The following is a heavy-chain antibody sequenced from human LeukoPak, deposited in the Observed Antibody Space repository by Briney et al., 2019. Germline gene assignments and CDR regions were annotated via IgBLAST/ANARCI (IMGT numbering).Heavy chain of an antibody. CDR3: AREGTQQWLVAGFVGH. Sequence: SETLSLTCTVSGYSISSGYYWGWIRQPPGKGLEWIGSIYHSGSTYYNPSLKSRVTISVDTSKNQFSLKLSSVTAEDTAVYYCAREGTQQWLVAGFVGHWGQGTLVTVSS. CDR2: IYHSGST. CDR1: GYSISSGYY. D-gene: IGHD6-19*01. V-gene: IGHV4-38-2*02. J-gene: IGHJ4*02.